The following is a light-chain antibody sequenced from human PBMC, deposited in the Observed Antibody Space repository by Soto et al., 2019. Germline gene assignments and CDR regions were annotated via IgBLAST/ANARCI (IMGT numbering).Light chain of an antibody. CDR2: EDS. CDR1: SSDVGSYNL. CDR3: CSYIGFVV. Sequence: QSALTQPASVSGSPGQSITISCTGTSSDVGSYNLVSWYQQHPGKAPKLMIFEDSKRPSGVSNRFSGSKSGNTASLTISGLQAEDEADYYCCSYIGFVVFGGGTQLTVL. V-gene: IGLV2-23*01. J-gene: IGLJ2*01.